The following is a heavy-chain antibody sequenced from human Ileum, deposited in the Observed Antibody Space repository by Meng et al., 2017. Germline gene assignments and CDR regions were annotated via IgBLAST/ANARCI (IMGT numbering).Heavy chain of an antibody. D-gene: IGHD2-2*02. CDR1: GFTFADYA. V-gene: IGHV3-23*01. J-gene: IGHJ4*02. CDR3: ARWTYHYDF. Sequence: QLLESGGGRVQPGGSLRLSCTGSGFTFADYAINWVRQAPGKGLEWVSAISGNGAAKLYADSAKGRFTISRDNSKNSIYMEMYTLRVEDTAIYYCARWTYHYDFWGQGTLVTVSS. CDR2: ISGNGAAK.